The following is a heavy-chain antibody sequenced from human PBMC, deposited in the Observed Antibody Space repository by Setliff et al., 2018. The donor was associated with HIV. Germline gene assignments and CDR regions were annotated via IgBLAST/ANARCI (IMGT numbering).Heavy chain of an antibody. Sequence: GASVKVSCKASGGTISSYAISWVRQAPGEGLEWMGGIIPMFGTGFYAQKFQGRVTITTDESRSTAYMELSSLSSEDTAVFYCARVGHSSSYHYYGMDVWGQGTTVTVSS. D-gene: IGHD6-13*01. CDR1: GGTISSYA. CDR2: IIPMFGTG. J-gene: IGHJ6*02. CDR3: ARVGHSSSYHYYGMDV. V-gene: IGHV1-69*05.